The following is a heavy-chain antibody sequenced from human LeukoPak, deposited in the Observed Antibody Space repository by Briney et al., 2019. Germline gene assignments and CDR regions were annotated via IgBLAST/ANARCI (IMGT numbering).Heavy chain of an antibody. CDR2: ISTASTAI. V-gene: IGHV3-48*01. D-gene: IGHD5-18*01. Sequence: GGSLRLSCAASGLTFSSYTMNWVRQAPGKGLEWVSTISTASTAIDYADSVKGRFTISRDNAKSSLYLQMNSLRAEDTAVYYCAREARGYSYGARYDIDYWGQGTLVTVSS. CDR3: AREARGYSYGARYDIDY. CDR1: GLTFSSYT. J-gene: IGHJ4*02.